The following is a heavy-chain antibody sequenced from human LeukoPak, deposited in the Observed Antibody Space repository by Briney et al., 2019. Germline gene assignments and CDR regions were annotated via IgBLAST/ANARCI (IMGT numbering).Heavy chain of an antibody. Sequence: GESLKISCKGSGYRFPSYWIGWVRQMPGKGLEWMGIIYPGDSDTRYSPSFQGQVTISADKSISTAYLQWSSLKASDTAMYYCARRDSIAAAPFDYWGQGTLVTVSS. CDR2: IYPGDSDT. CDR3: ARRDSIAAAPFDY. J-gene: IGHJ4*02. V-gene: IGHV5-51*01. D-gene: IGHD6-13*01. CDR1: GYRFPSYW.